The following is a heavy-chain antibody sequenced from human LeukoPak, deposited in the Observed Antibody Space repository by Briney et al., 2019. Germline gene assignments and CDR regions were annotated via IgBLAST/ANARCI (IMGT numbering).Heavy chain of an antibody. CDR3: ARGPYCSSTSCYGVFDY. D-gene: IGHD2-2*01. J-gene: IGHJ4*02. V-gene: IGHV4-34*01. Sequence: PSETLSLTCAVYGGSFSGYYWSWIRQPPGKGLEWIGVINHSGSTNYNPSHKSRVTISVDTSKNQFSLKLSSVTAADTAVYYCARGPYCSSTSCYGVFDYWGQGTLVTVSS. CDR1: GGSFSGYY. CDR2: INHSGST.